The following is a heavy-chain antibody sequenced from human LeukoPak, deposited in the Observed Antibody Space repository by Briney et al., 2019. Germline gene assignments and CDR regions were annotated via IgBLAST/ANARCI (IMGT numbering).Heavy chain of an antibody. CDR3: ARVRPAISY. CDR1: GVMFRSYW. V-gene: IGHV3-7*02. J-gene: IGHJ4*02. D-gene: IGHD3-3*02. Sequence: GGSLRLSCGASGVMFRSYWMSWVRQAPGEGLERVANIKEDGSEKHHVDSVKGRFTISRDNAKNSLYLQMNSLRAEDTAVYYCARVRPAISYWGQGTLVTVSS. CDR2: IKEDGSEK.